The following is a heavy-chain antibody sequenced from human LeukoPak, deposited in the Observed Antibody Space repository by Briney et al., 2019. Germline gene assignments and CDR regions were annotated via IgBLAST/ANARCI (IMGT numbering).Heavy chain of an antibody. CDR1: GFTFSSYG. CDR3: AKDADYGDYHDAFDI. CDR2: ISYDGSNK. Sequence: GGSLRLSCAASGFTFSSYGMHWVRQAPGKGLGWVAVISYDGSNKYYADSVKGRFTISRDNSKNTLYLQMNSLRAEDTAVYYCAKDADYGDYHDAFDIWGQGTMVTVSS. D-gene: IGHD4-17*01. J-gene: IGHJ3*02. V-gene: IGHV3-30*18.